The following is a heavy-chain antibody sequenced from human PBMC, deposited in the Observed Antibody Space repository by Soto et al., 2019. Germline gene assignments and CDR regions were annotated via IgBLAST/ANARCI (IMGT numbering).Heavy chain of an antibody. J-gene: IGHJ6*02. CDR1: GYTFTNYE. V-gene: IGHV1-8*01. D-gene: IGHD4-4*01. Sequence: VASVKVSCKASGYTFTNYEINCVRQATGQGLEWMGWMNPNSGNRAYAQKFQGRVTMTRNTSISTAYMELSSLRSEETAVYYCARGQSAYSNLGYGMDVWGQGTTVTVS. CDR3: ARGQSAYSNLGYGMDV. CDR2: MNPNSGNR.